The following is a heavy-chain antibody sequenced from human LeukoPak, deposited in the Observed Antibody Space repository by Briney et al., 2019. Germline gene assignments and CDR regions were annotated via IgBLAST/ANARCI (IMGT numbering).Heavy chain of an antibody. V-gene: IGHV1-46*03. J-gene: IGHJ2*01. CDR1: GGTFSSYA. D-gene: IGHD3-22*01. CDR2: INPSGGST. Sequence: GASVKVSCKASGGTFSSYAISWVRQAPGQGLEWMGIINPSGGSTSYAQKFQGRVTMTRDTSTSTVYMELSSLRSEDTAVYYCASTYYYDSSGNEDSYWYFDLWGRGTLVTVSS. CDR3: ASTYYYDSSGNEDSYWYFDL.